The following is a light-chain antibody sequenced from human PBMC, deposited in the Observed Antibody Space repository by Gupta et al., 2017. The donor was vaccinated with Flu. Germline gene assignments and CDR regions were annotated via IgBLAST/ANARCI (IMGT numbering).Light chain of an antibody. Sequence: SSLTQPVSASCSPGQSITISSTGPSSDVGGYNYVSWYQQHSDKAPKLIIYEVNNRPSGISNRFSGSKSGNTASLTISGLQAEDEADYYCSSYASSDIVLFGGGTKLTVL. CDR2: EVN. CDR1: SSDVGGYNY. V-gene: IGLV2-14*01. J-gene: IGLJ3*02. CDR3: SSYASSDIVL.